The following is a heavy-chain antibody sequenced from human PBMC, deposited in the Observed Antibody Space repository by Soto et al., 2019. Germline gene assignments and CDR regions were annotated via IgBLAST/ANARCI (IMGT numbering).Heavy chain of an antibody. D-gene: IGHD4-17*01. CDR2: ISDSATTM. CDR3: ARAAQFNYGGNSGFDF. Sequence: PGESLRLSCAASGFTFSDYYTSWIRQAPGKGLEWISHISDSATTMYYADSVKGRFTISRDNARKSLFLHMNSLRAEDTAVYYCARAAQFNYGGNSGFDFWGQGTLVTVSS. J-gene: IGHJ4*02. CDR1: GFTFSDYY. V-gene: IGHV3-11*01.